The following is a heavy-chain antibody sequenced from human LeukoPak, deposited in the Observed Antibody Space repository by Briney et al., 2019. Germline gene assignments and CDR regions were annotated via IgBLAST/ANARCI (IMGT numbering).Heavy chain of an antibody. CDR2: ISAYNGNT. V-gene: IGHV1-18*01. CDR1: GYTFTSYG. Sequence: ASVKVSCKASGYTFTSYGISWVRQAPGQGLEWMGWISAYNGNTNYAQKLQGRVAMNTDTSTSTAYMELRSLRSDDTAVYYCARDVPYYDFWSGYSKFDYWGQGTLVTVSS. J-gene: IGHJ4*02. CDR3: ARDVPYYDFWSGYSKFDY. D-gene: IGHD3-3*01.